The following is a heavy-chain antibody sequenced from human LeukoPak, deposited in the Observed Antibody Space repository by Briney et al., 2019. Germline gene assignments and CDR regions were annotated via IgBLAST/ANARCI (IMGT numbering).Heavy chain of an antibody. J-gene: IGHJ4*02. CDR2: ISSSSSTI. CDR1: GFTFSSYS. CDR3: ARDKGTYHNKYYFDY. D-gene: IGHD1-14*01. Sequence: TGGSLRLSCAVSGFTFSSYSMNWVRQAPGKGLEWLSYISSSSSTIFYADSVKGRFTISRDNAKNSLYLQMNSLRDEDTAVYFCARDKGTYHNKYYFDYWGQGTLVTVSS. V-gene: IGHV3-48*02.